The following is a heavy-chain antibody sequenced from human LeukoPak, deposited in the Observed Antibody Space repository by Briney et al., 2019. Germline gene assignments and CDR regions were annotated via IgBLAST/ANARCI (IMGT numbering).Heavy chain of an antibody. Sequence: SETLSLTCTVSGGSISSGGYYWGWIRQPPGKGLEWIASIYTTGSTFYNPSLKSRVTISVDPSNNQFSLKMASMTAADTAVYYCAGDQDYYGSGSYGPDYWGQGILVTVSS. CDR3: AGDQDYYGSGSYGPDY. CDR2: IYTTGST. J-gene: IGHJ4*02. D-gene: IGHD3-10*01. V-gene: IGHV4-39*07. CDR1: GGSISSGGYY.